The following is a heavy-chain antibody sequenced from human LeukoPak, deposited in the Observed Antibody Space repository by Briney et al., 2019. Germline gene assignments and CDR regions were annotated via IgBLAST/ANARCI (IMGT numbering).Heavy chain of an antibody. Sequence: GGSLRLSCAASEFTFSSYSMNWVRQAPGKGLEWVSSISSSSSYIYYADSVKGRFTISRDNAKNSLYLQMNSLRAEDTAVYYCARGQTLITTYYDFWSGYPSFDYWGQGTLVTVSS. CDR1: EFTFSSYS. V-gene: IGHV3-21*01. CDR2: ISSSSSYI. D-gene: IGHD3-3*01. J-gene: IGHJ4*02. CDR3: ARGQTLITTYYDFWSGYPSFDY.